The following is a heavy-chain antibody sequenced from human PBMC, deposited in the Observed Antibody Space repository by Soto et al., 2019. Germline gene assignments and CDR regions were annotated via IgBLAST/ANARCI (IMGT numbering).Heavy chain of an antibody. D-gene: IGHD2-2*01. Sequence: SETLSLTYSNSGSSIRKCFYYWSWIRQPPGKGLEWIGHIYHSGSTDYNPSLKSRVTISVDTSKNQFSLKLSSVTAADTAVYYCARVVVPAAIGYWGQG. CDR3: ARVVVPAAIGY. CDR2: IYHSGST. CDR1: GSSIRKCFYY. J-gene: IGHJ4*02. V-gene: IGHV4-30-4*02.